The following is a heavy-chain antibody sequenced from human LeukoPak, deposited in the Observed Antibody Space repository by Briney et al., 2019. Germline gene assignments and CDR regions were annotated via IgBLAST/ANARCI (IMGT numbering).Heavy chain of an antibody. CDR1: GYRFTNYW. Sequence: GESLKISCKGSGYRFTNYWIGWVRQMPGKGLEWMGIIYPGDSDTRYSPSFQGQVTISADKSISTAYLQWSSLKASDTAMYYCARPYCSGTSCYALGYWGQGTLVTVSS. CDR3: ARPYCSGTSCYALGY. V-gene: IGHV5-51*01. D-gene: IGHD2-2*01. CDR2: IYPGDSDT. J-gene: IGHJ4*02.